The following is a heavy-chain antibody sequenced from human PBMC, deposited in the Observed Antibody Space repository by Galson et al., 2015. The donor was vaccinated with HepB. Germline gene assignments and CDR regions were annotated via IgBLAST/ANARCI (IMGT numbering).Heavy chain of an antibody. Sequence: SVKVSCKASGYTFTSYGISWVRQAPGQGLEWMGWISAYNGNINYAQKLQGRVTLTTDTSTSTAYMEPRSLRSDDTAVYYCASSEPVAGTKAEYFHHWGQGTLVTVSS. J-gene: IGHJ1*01. V-gene: IGHV1-18*04. CDR2: ISAYNGNI. CDR1: GYTFTSYG. D-gene: IGHD6-19*01. CDR3: ASSEPVAGTKAEYFHH.